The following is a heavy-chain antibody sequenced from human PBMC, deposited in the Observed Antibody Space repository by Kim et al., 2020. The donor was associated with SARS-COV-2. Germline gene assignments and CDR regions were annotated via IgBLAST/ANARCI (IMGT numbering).Heavy chain of an antibody. CDR1: GFTFDDYA. CDR3: AKAPPYFDWSKGPFDY. V-gene: IGHV3-9*01. D-gene: IGHD3-9*01. J-gene: IGHJ4*02. CDR2: ISWNSGSI. Sequence: GGSLRLSCAASGFTFDDYAMHWVRQAPGKGLEWVSGISWNSGSIGYADSVKGRFTISRDNAKNSLYLQMNSLRAEDTALYYCAKAPPYFDWSKGPFDYWGQGTLVTVSS.